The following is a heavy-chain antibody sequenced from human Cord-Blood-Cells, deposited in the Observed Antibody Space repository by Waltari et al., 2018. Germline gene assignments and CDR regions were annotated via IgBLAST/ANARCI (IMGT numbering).Heavy chain of an antibody. CDR2: IWYDGSNK. V-gene: IGHV3-33*01. Sequence: QVQLVESGGGVVQPGRSLRLSCAASGFTFSSYGMHWVRQAPGKGLEWVAVIWYDGSNKYDADHEKGRFTISRDNSKNTLYLQMNSLRAEDTAVYYCARDLGGGWFDPWGQGTLVTVSS. CDR1: GFTFSSYG. J-gene: IGHJ5*02. CDR3: ARDLGGGWFDP. D-gene: IGHD3-16*01.